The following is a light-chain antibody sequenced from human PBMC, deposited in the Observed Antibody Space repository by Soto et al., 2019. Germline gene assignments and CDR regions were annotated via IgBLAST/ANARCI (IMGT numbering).Light chain of an antibody. CDR3: SSYTSSSTFYV. V-gene: IGLV2-14*01. Sequence: QSALTQPASVSGSTGQSISISCTGPSSDVGDYISVSWFQQHPGKAPKLMIYEVSNRPSGVSNRFSGSKSANTASLTISGLQAEDEADYYCSSYTSSSTFYVFGTGTKVTVL. CDR1: SSDVGDYIS. CDR2: EVS. J-gene: IGLJ1*01.